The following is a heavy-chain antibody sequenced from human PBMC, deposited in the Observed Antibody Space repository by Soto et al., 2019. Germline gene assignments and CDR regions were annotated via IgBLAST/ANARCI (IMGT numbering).Heavy chain of an antibody. J-gene: IGHJ6*02. D-gene: IGHD3-3*01. CDR3: ARDLETIFGVVMYYYGMDV. CDR1: GYTFTSYA. Sequence: QVQLVQSGAEVKKPGASVKVSCKASGYTFTSYAMHWVRQAPGQRLEWMGWINAGNGNTKYSQKFQGRVTITRDTSASTAYMELSSLRSEDMAVYYCARDLETIFGVVMYYYGMDVWGQGTTVTVSS. CDR2: INAGNGNT. V-gene: IGHV1-3*01.